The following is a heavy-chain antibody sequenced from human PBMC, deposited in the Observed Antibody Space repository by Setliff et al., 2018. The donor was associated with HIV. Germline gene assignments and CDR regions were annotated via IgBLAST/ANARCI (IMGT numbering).Heavy chain of an antibody. CDR2: ISSSSSYI. V-gene: IGHV3-21*01. CDR1: GFTFSSYS. CDR3: ARDRSYYGSGSSGTLDY. Sequence: PGGSLRLSCAASGFTFSSYSMNWVRQAPGKGLEWVSSISSSSSYIYYADSVKGRFTISRDNAKNSLYLQMNSLRAEDTAVYYCARDRSYYGSGSSGTLDYWGQGTLVTVSS. D-gene: IGHD3-10*01. J-gene: IGHJ4*02.